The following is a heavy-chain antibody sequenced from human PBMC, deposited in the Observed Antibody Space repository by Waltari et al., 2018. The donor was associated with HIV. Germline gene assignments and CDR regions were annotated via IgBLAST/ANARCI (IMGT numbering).Heavy chain of an antibody. CDR3: AHRPKPWQGVVMDWFDP. J-gene: IGHJ5*02. V-gene: IGHV2-5*02. CDR1: GFSLSTSGVG. D-gene: IGHD3-3*01. CDR2: IYWDDDK. Sequence: QITLKESGPTLVKPTQTLTLTCTFSGFSLSTSGVGVGWIRQPPGKALEWLALIYWDDDKRYSPALKSRLTITKDTSKNQVVLTMTNMDPVDTATYYCAHRPKPWQGVVMDWFDPWGQGTLVTVSS.